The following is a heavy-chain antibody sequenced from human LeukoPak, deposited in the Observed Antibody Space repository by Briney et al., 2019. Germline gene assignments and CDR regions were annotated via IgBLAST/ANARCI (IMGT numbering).Heavy chain of an antibody. CDR1: GGTFSSYA. V-gene: IGHV1-69*13. J-gene: IGHJ4*02. CDR3: AADPGANHSGSGGSAPTAEDDY. CDR2: IIPIFGTA. D-gene: IGHD2-15*01. Sequence: SVKVSCKASGGTFSSYAISWVRQAPGQGLEWMGGIIPIFGTANYAQKFQGRVTITADESTSTAYMELSSLRSEDTAVYYCAADPGANHSGSGGSAPTAEDDYWGQGTLVTVSS.